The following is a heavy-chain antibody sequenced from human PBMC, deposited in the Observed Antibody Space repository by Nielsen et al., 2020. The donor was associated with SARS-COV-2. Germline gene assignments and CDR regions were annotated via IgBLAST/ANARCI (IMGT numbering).Heavy chain of an antibody. CDR1: GFTFHDSA. CDR3: AKGYSSSWSTFDY. Sequence: GESLKISCAASGFTFHDSAMHWVRQAPGKGLEWVSLINWGAGSTYYADSVQGRFTISRDNRQNSLYLEMNSLRAEDTALYYCAKGYSSSWSTFDYWGRGTLVTVSS. V-gene: IGHV3-43D*03. CDR2: INWGAGST. D-gene: IGHD6-13*01. J-gene: IGHJ4*02.